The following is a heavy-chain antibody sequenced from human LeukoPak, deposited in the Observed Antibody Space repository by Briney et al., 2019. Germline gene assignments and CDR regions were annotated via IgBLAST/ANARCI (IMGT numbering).Heavy chain of an antibody. Sequence: ASVNVSCKASGYTFTSYGISWVRQAPGQGLEWMGWISAYNGNTNYAQKLQGRVTMTTDTSTSTAYMELRSLRSDDTAVYYCARGRIVGPLSGRDDAFDIWGQGTMVTVSS. CDR1: GYTFTSYG. D-gene: IGHD1-26*01. CDR3: ARGRIVGPLSGRDDAFDI. J-gene: IGHJ3*02. CDR2: ISAYNGNT. V-gene: IGHV1-18*01.